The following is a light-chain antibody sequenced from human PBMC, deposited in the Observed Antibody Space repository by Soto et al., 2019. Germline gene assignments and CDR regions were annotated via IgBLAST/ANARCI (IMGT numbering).Light chain of an antibody. J-gene: IGLJ2*01. V-gene: IGLV2-23*01. Sequence: QSALTQPASVSGSPGQSIAISCTGTSSDVGSSNLVSWYQQNPGKAPKLMIYEGTKRPSGVSDRFSGSKSGNTASLTISGLQAEDEADYYCCSYSRSSVVLGGGTKLTV. CDR2: EGT. CDR3: CSYSRSSVV. CDR1: SSDVGSSNL.